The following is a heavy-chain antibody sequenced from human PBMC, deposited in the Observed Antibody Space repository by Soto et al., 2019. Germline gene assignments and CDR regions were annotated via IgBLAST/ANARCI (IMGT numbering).Heavy chain of an antibody. CDR1: GFTFDDYA. V-gene: IGHV3-9*01. Sequence: HPGRSLRLSCAASGFTFDDYAMHWVRQAPGKGLEWVSGISWNSGSIGYADSVKGRFTISRDNAKNSLYLQMNSLRAEDTALYYCAKDIVVVPAAMGDYGMDVCGQGTTVTVSS. D-gene: IGHD2-2*01. CDR2: ISWNSGSI. CDR3: AKDIVVVPAAMGDYGMDV. J-gene: IGHJ6*02.